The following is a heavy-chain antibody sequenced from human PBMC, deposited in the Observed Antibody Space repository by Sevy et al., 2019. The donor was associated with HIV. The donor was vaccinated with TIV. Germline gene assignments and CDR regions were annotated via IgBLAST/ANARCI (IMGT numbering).Heavy chain of an antibody. CDR1: GVSISPYY. J-gene: IGHJ4*02. D-gene: IGHD6-13*01. CDR2: SGST. CDR3: ARGGPNQHQLDYFDY. V-gene: IGHV4-59*01. Sequence: SETLSLTCTVSGVSISPYYWAWIRQPPGKGLEYVGFSGSTNYNPSLKSRVTTLVDTSKNQFSLKLSSVTVADTAIYYCARGGPNQHQLDYFDYWGQGALVTVSS.